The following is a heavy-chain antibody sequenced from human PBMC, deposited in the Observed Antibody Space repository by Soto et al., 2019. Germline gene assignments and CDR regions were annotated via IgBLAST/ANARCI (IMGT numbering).Heavy chain of an antibody. CDR1: GFTFSSYA. CDR3: ARTYYDILTGYADLPSYYYYGMDV. CDR2: ISYDGSNK. J-gene: IGHJ6*02. V-gene: IGHV3-30-3*01. D-gene: IGHD3-9*01. Sequence: AGGSLRLSCAASGFTFSSYAMHWVRQAPGKGLEWVAVISYDGSNKYYADSVKGRFTISRDNSKNTLYLQMNSLRAEDTAVYYCARTYYDILTGYADLPSYYYYGMDVWGQGTTVTVSS.